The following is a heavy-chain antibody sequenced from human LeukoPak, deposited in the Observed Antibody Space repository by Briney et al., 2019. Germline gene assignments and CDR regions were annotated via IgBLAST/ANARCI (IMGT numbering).Heavy chain of an antibody. V-gene: IGHV1-2*06. CDR1: GYTVSGHS. CDR3: ATNVAGSSFDY. Sequence: ASVKVSCKASGYTVSGHSMHWVRQAPGQGLEWMGRINPNSGGTKYAQKFQDRATMTRDTSITTVYMELSGLLSDDTAVYYCATNVAGSSFDYWGQGTLVIVSS. CDR2: INPNSGGT. J-gene: IGHJ4*02. D-gene: IGHD6-19*01.